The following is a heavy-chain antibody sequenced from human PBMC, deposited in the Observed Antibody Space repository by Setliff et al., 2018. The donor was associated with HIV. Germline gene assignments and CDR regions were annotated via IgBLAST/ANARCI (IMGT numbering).Heavy chain of an antibody. J-gene: IGHJ5*02. Sequence: SETLSLTCTVSGVSISTNNYYWAWIRQPPGKGLEWIGEFSPTGSPTYNPSLESRVTISVDTSKNQCSLKLRSLTAADTAIYYCARGAPRGRLRFPNWFDPWGQGTLVTVSS. CDR2: FSPTGSP. CDR1: GVSISTNNYY. CDR3: ARGAPRGRLRFPNWFDP. V-gene: IGHV4-39*07. D-gene: IGHD5-12*01.